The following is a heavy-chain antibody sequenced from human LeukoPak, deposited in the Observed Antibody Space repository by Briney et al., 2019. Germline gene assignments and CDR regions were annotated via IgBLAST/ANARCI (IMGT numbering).Heavy chain of an antibody. CDR1: GGSISSGDYY. CDR2: IYYSWST. J-gene: IGHJ4*02. V-gene: IGHV4-30-4*01. CDR3: ARENYYDSSGYHPYYFDY. Sequence: ASQTLSLTCTVSGGSISSGDYYWSWIRQPPGKDLEWIGYIYYSWSTYYNPSLKSRVTISVDTSKNQFSLKLSSVTAADTAVYYCARENYYDSSGYHPYYFDYWGQGTLVTVSS. D-gene: IGHD3-22*01.